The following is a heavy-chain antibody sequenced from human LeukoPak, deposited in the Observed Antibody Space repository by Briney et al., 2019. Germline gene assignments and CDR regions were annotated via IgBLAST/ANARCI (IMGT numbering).Heavy chain of an antibody. Sequence: PSETLSLTCTVSGGSISSRSHYWAWIRQPPGKGLEWIGSIYYDGGTFYSPSLESRVTISVDTSRNQFSLKLTSVTVADTAVYYCAREEASAGDYWGQGTLDTVSS. CDR1: GGSISSRSHY. CDR3: AREEASAGDY. CDR2: IYYDGGT. J-gene: IGHJ4*02. D-gene: IGHD6-13*01. V-gene: IGHV4-39*02.